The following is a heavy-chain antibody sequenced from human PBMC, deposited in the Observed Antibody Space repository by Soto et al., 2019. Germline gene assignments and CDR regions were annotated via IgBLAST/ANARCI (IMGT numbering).Heavy chain of an antibody. V-gene: IGHV3-7*01. CDR1: GFTFSSYS. J-gene: IGHJ4*02. CDR2: IKHDGSGK. D-gene: IGHD2-15*01. Sequence: GGSLRLSCAASGFTFSSYSMTWVRQAPGKGLEWVANIKHDGSGKYLVDSVKGRFTISRDNAKNSLYLQMNSLRDEDTALYYCARSSGHCDGGSCFPWDSWGQGALVTVSS. CDR3: ARSSGHCDGGSCFPWDS.